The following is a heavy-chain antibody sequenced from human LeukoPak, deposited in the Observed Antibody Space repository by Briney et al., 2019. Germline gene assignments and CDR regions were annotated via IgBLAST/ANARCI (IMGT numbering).Heavy chain of an antibody. CDR2: IYSGGST. D-gene: IGHD6-19*01. CDR3: ARDFRGWYYFDY. V-gene: IGHV3-66*01. CDR1: GFTVSSNY. J-gene: IGHJ4*02. Sequence: PGGSLRLSCAASGFTVSSNYMSWVRQAPGKGLEWVLVIYSGGSTYYADSVKGRFTISRDNSKNTLYLQMNSLRAEDTAVYYCARDFRGWYYFDYWGQGTLVTVSS.